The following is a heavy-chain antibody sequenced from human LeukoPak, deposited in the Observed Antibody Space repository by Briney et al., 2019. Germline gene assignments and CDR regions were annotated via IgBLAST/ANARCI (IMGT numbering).Heavy chain of an antibody. CDR3: ARDCFVEQQPNYGMDV. J-gene: IGHJ6*02. D-gene: IGHD6-13*01. V-gene: IGHV3-33*01. CDR2: IWYDGSNK. Sequence: GGSLRLSCAASGFTFSSYGMHWVRQAPGKGLEWVAVIWYDGSNKYYAGSVKGRFTISRDNSKNTLYLQMNSLRAEDTAVYYCARDCFVEQQPNYGMDVWGQGTTVTVSS. CDR1: GFTFSSYG.